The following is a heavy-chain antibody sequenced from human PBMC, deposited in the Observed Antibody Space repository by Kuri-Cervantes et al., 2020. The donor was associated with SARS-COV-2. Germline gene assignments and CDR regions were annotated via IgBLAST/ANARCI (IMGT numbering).Heavy chain of an antibody. Sequence: GGFLRLSCAASGFNFSRTDMHWVRQAPGKGLEWVAVISNDGKNKECIASGKGRFTISRDNSQNTLYLQMKSLTSEDTAMYYCAKDRVGVHDFWGQGTLVTVSS. CDR1: GFNFSRTD. CDR2: ISNDGKNK. V-gene: IGHV3-30*18. J-gene: IGHJ4*02. D-gene: IGHD2-21*01. CDR3: AKDRVGVHDF.